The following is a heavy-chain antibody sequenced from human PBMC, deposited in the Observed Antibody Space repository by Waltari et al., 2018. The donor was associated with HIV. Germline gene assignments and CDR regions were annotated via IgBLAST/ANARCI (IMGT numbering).Heavy chain of an antibody. CDR1: GYTFTTYT. CDR2: IKSGKGNK. J-gene: IGHJ4*02. Sequence: QVQLVQSGAEVKKPGASVKVSCKASGYTFTTYTAKWVRRSHGQRLECMGGIKSGKGNKKYSQKVQGRVTITSDTSTSTAYMELSSLRSEDTAVYYCARDSGFDYWGQGTLVTVSS. D-gene: IGHD6-25*01. CDR3: ARDSGFDY. V-gene: IGHV1-3*01.